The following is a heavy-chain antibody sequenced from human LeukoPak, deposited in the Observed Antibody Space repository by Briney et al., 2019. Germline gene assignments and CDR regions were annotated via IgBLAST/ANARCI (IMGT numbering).Heavy chain of an antibody. Sequence: ASVKVSCKASGYTFSLYYMYWVRQAPGQGLECMGWINPNSGGTNYAQKFQGRVTMTGDTSISTAYMELNRLTSDDTAVYYCARGSGYGSGSLDWFDPWGQGALVTVSS. CDR2: INPNSGGT. J-gene: IGHJ5*02. V-gene: IGHV1-2*02. CDR1: GYTFSLYY. D-gene: IGHD3-10*01. CDR3: ARGSGYGSGSLDWFDP.